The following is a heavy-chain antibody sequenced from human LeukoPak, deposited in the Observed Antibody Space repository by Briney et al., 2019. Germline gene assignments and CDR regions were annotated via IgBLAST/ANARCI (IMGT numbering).Heavy chain of an antibody. J-gene: IGHJ5*02. CDR3: ARDISARDEAWWFDP. CDR1: GYTFTNNF. D-gene: IGHD5-24*01. Sequence: ASVKVSCKAFGYTFTNNFMHWVRQAPGQGPEWMGLISPTGSFTAYAQKFQGRVTLTRDLSASTDYLELPSLRSEDTAVYYCARDISARDEAWWFDPWGQGTLVTVSS. V-gene: IGHV1-46*01. CDR2: ISPTGSFT.